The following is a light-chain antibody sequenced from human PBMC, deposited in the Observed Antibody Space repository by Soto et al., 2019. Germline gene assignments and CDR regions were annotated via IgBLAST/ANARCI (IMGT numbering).Light chain of an antibody. CDR2: DAS. CDR1: QSISSW. J-gene: IGKJ4*01. V-gene: IGKV1-5*01. CDR3: QQYGSSPT. Sequence: VQMSHSPTALSASVGDRETMAFRARQSISSWLAWYQQKPGKAPKLLIYDASSVESGVSSRFSGSGSGTAFTLTISGLEPEDFAVYSCQQYGSSPTFDGGTKVDIK.